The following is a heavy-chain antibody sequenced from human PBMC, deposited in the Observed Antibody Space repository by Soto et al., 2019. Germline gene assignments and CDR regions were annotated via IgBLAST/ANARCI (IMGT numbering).Heavy chain of an antibody. CDR2: ISGSGGST. CDR3: AKVVKYDVLTGYYKGPDYYGMDV. V-gene: IGHV3-23*01. J-gene: IGHJ6*02. CDR1: GFTFSIYS. D-gene: IGHD3-9*01. Sequence: QLLESGGGLVQPGGSLRLSCAASGFTFSIYSVNWVRQAPGKGLEWVSLISGSGGSTHYADSVEGRFTISRDNSKNTLYLEMDSLRAEDTAVYYCAKVVKYDVLTGYYKGPDYYGMDVWGQGTTVTVSS.